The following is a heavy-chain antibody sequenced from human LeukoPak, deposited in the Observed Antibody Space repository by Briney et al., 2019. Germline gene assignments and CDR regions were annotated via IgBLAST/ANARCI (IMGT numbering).Heavy chain of an antibody. D-gene: IGHD4-17*01. J-gene: IGHJ5*02. CDR2: IYSGGST. CDR1: GFTVSSNY. CDR3: IVFGDSNH. V-gene: IGHV3-53*01. Sequence: GGSLRLSCAASGFTVSSNYMSWVRQAPGKGLEWVSVIYSGGSTYYADSVKGRFTISRDTSKNTLYLQINSLRVEDTAVYYCIVFGDSNHWGQGTLVTVSS.